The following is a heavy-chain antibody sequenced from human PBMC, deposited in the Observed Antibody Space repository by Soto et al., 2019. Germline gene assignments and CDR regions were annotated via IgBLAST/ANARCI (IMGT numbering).Heavy chain of an antibody. CDR2: VFPGDSET. CDR3: VRKNFGVLNHFEY. J-gene: IGHJ4*02. D-gene: IGHD3-16*01. V-gene: IGHV5-51*01. CDR1: GYSFTSYW. Sequence: PXESLKISCKASGYSFTSYWIGWVRQTPGKGLEWMGIVFPGDSETRYSQSFEGHVTVSADEYISTAYLQWGSLRDSDTAMYYCVRKNFGVLNHFEYWGQGTLVTVSS.